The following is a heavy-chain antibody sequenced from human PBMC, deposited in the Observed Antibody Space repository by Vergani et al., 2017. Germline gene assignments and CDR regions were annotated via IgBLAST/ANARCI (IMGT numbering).Heavy chain of an antibody. D-gene: IGHD2-2*01. CDR2: IYYSGST. J-gene: IGHJ1*01. CDR3: ARLGYCSSTSCYGYFQH. V-gene: IGHV4-59*01. Sequence: QVQLQESGPGLVKPSETLSLTCTVSGGPISSYHWSWIRQPPGKGLEWVGYIYYSGSTNYNPSLKSRVTISVDTSKNQFSLKLSSVTAADPAVYYGARLGYCSSTSCYGYFQHWGQGTLVTVSS. CDR1: GGPISSYH.